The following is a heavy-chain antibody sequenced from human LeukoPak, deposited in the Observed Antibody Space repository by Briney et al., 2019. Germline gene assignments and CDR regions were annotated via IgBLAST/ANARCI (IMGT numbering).Heavy chain of an antibody. CDR3: ARALTDYGDYVSSDY. V-gene: IGHV1-18*01. CDR2: ISAYNGNT. Sequence: GASVKVSCKASGYTLTSYGISWVRQAPGQGLEWMGWISAYNGNTNYAQKLQGRVTMTTDTSTSTAYMELRSLRSDDTAVYYCARALTDYGDYVSSDYWGQGTLVTVSS. CDR1: GYTLTSYG. D-gene: IGHD4-17*01. J-gene: IGHJ4*02.